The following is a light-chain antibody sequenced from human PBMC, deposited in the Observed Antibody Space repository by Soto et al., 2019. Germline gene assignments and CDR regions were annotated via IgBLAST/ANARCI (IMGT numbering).Light chain of an antibody. CDR2: IND. J-gene: IGLJ1*01. CDR1: SSNIGDNP. V-gene: IGLV1-44*01. CDR3: AAWDDSLNAL. Sequence: QSVLTQPPSASGTPGQTVTISCSGSSSNIGDNPVNWYQQLPGAAPKLLIYINDQRPSGVPDRFSGSKSGTSASLAISGLQPEDEADSYCAAWDDSLNALFGTGTKLTVL.